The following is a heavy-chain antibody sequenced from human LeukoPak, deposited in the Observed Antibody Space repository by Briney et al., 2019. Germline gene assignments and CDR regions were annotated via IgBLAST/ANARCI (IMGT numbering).Heavy chain of an antibody. J-gene: IGHJ4*02. D-gene: IGHD6-13*01. CDR3: ARARIPAIAAASCDY. CDR2: IYPGDSDT. V-gene: IGHV5-51*01. CDR1: GYSFTNYW. Sequence: GESLKTSCKGSGYSFTNYWIGWVRQMPGKGLEWMGIIYPGDSDTRYSPSFQDQVTISADKSISTAYLQWSSLKASDTAMYYCARARIPAIAAASCDYWGQGTLVTVSS.